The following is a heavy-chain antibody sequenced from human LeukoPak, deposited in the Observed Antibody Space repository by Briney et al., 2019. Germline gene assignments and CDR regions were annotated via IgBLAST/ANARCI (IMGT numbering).Heavy chain of an antibody. CDR2: ISWNSGSI. D-gene: IGHD3-10*01. J-gene: IGHJ3*02. Sequence: GGSLRLSCAASGFTFDDYAMHWVRQAPGKGLEWVSGISWNSGSIGYADSVKGRFTISRDNAKNSLYLQRNSLRAEDTALYYCAKGVRITMVRGAFDIWGQGTLVTVSS. CDR1: GFTFDDYA. CDR3: AKGVRITMVRGAFDI. V-gene: IGHV3-9*01.